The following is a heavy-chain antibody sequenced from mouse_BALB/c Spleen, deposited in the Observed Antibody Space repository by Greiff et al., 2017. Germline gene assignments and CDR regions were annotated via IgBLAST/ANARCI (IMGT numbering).Heavy chain of an antibody. CDR1: GFAFSSYD. CDR2: ISSGGGST. J-gene: IGHJ3*01. CDR3: ARQVRAWFAY. Sequence: VHLVESGGGLVKPGGSLKLSCAASGFAFSSYDMSWVRQTPEKRLEWVAYISSGGGSTYYPDTVKGRFTISRDNAKNTLYLQMSSLKSEDTAMYYCARQVRAWFAYWGQGTLVTVSA. D-gene: IGHD2-14*01. V-gene: IGHV5-12-1*01.